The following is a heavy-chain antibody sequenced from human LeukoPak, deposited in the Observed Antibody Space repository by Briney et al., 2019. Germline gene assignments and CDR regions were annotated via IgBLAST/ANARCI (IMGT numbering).Heavy chain of an antibody. J-gene: IGHJ4*02. D-gene: IGHD3-10*01. V-gene: IGHV4-30-2*01. Sequence: PSETLSLTCTVSGGSISSGGYYWSWIRQPPGKGLEWIGYIYHSGSTYYNPSLKSRVTISVDRSKNQFSLKLSSVTAADTAVYYCARAFSVGEYYFDYWGQGTLVTVSS. CDR2: IYHSGST. CDR3: ARAFSVGEYYFDY. CDR1: GGSISSGGYY.